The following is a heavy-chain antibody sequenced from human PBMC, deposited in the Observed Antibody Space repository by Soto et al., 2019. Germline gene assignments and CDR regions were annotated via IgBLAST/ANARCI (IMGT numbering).Heavy chain of an antibody. CDR1: DESFSDSH. CDR3: AREQGSFHS. CDR2: IDHSGIT. Sequence: QVQLQQWGAGLLKASETLSLTCAVYDESFSDSHWSWIRQPPEKGLEWIGEIDHSGITDYNPSLKSRDSISIDTSKNQFSLRLSSVTAADTAVYYCAREQGSFHSWGQGTLVTVSS. V-gene: IGHV4-34*01. D-gene: IGHD3-10*01. J-gene: IGHJ4*02.